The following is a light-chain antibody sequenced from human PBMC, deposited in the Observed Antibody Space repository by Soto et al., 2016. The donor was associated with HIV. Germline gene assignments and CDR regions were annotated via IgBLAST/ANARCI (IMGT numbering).Light chain of an antibody. J-gene: IGLJ2*01. V-gene: IGLV3-21*03. CDR2: ANS. Sequence: SYELTQPPSVSVAPGKTASITCGETNIGNKNVHWYQQKPGLAPVLVVYANSDRPSGIPERFSGSNAGNTATLTISRVEAGDEADYYCQVWDGSVDHAVVFGGGTKLTVL. CDR1: NIGNKN. CDR3: QVWDGSVDHAVV.